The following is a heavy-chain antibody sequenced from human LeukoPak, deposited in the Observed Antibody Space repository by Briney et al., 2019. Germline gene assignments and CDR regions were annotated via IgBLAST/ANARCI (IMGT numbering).Heavy chain of an antibody. Sequence: PSETLSLTCTISGGSVTSGSYYWSWIRQPPEKGLEWIGYIYYTGSTDYNPSLKSRVTISVETSKNQFSLQLSSVTAADTAIYYCATSPESYYYMDVWGKGTTVTVSS. V-gene: IGHV4-61*01. CDR2: IYYTGST. J-gene: IGHJ6*03. CDR3: ATSPESYYYMDV. CDR1: GGSVTSGSYY.